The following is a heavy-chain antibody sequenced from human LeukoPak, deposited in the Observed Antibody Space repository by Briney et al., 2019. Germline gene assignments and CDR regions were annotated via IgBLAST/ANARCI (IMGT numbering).Heavy chain of an antibody. CDR1: GFTLSSYG. CDR2: ISGSGGST. J-gene: IGHJ5*02. V-gene: IGHV3-23*01. Sequence: SGGSLRLSCAASGFTLSSYGMSWVRQAPGKGLEWVSAISGSGGSTYYADSVKGRFTISRDNSKNTLYLQMNSLRAEDTAVYYCAKVQDDDYGGNDWFDPWGQGTLVTVSS. D-gene: IGHD4-23*01. CDR3: AKVQDDDYGGNDWFDP.